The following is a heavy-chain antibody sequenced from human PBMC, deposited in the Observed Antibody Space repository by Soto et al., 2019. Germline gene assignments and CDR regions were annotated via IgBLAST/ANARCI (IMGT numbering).Heavy chain of an antibody. CDR2: TYAGGTT. CDR3: ATVTTVAALLGDAFDI. J-gene: IGHJ3*02. V-gene: IGHV3-53*01. CDR1: GFTVSSTY. D-gene: IGHD4-4*01. Sequence: EVQVVESGGGLIQPGGSLRLSCAASGFTVSSTYMSWVRQAPGKGLEWVSVTYAGGTTYYADSVQGRFTISRDSSNNTLYLQMNTRSAEDTAVYYCATVTTVAALLGDAFDIWGQGTMVTVSS.